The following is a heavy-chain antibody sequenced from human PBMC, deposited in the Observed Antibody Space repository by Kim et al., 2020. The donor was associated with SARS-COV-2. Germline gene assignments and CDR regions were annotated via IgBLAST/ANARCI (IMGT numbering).Heavy chain of an antibody. D-gene: IGHD4-17*01. CDR2: ISSTGNNK. J-gene: IGHJ6*02. Sequence: GGSLRLSCAASGFTFSSYAMHWVRQAPGKRLEWVATISSTGNNKYYTDSMKGRFIISRDNSKNTLFLQMVTLRPEDTAVYYCARDFEAGGDYIYYYFGMDVWGQGTTVTVSS. CDR1: GFTFSSYA. CDR3: ARDFEAGGDYIYYYFGMDV. V-gene: IGHV3-30*04.